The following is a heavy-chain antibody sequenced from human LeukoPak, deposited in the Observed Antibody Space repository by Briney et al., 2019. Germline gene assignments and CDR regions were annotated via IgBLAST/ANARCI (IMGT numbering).Heavy chain of an antibody. D-gene: IGHD3-22*01. Sequence: GGSLRLSCAASGFTFSSYSMIWVRQAPGKGLEWVSSTSSSSSYIYYADSVKGRFTISRDNAKNSLYLQMNSLRAEDTAVYYCTDSSGARTFDYWGQGTLVTVSS. CDR3: TDSSGARTFDY. CDR1: GFTFSSYS. J-gene: IGHJ4*02. V-gene: IGHV3-21*01. CDR2: TSSSSSYI.